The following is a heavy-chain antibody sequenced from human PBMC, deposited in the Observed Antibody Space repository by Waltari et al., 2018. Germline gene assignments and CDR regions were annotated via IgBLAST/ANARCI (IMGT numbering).Heavy chain of an antibody. Sequence: EVQLLESGGGLVQPGGSLRLSCAASGFTFSTYVMNWVRQAPGKGLEWVSSISDGGGIINYADSVKGRVTISRDNSKNTVYLQMKSLRAEDTAVYYCARGSGVDYWGQGTLVTISS. CDR3: ARGSGVDY. CDR2: ISDGGGII. D-gene: IGHD7-27*01. CDR1: GFTFSTYV. V-gene: IGHV3-23*01. J-gene: IGHJ4*02.